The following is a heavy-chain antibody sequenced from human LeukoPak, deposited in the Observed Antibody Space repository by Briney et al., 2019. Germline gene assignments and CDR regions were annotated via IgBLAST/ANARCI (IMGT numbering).Heavy chain of an antibody. V-gene: IGHV4-38-2*02. CDR3: ARGVTTVNP. Sequence: PSETLSLTCTVSGYSISSGYYWGWIRQPPGKGLEWIGSIYHSGSTYYNPSLKSRVTISVDTSKNQFSLKLSSVTAADTAVYYCARGVTTVNPWGQGTLVTVSS. D-gene: IGHD4-17*01. J-gene: IGHJ5*02. CDR1: GYSISSGYY. CDR2: IYHSGST.